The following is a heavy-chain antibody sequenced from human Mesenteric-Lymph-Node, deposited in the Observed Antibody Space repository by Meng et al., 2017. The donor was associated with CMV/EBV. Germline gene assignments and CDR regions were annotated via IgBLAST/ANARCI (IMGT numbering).Heavy chain of an antibody. CDR2: INPNNGVT. J-gene: IGHJ4*02. CDR1: GYTFTDYY. CDR3: ARGFPGYSSAWYPY. Sequence: YGYTFTDYYMHWVRQAPGQGLEWMGRINPNNGVTNYAQKFQDRVTMARDTSSSTAYMELIRLRSDDTAVYYCARGFPGYSSAWYPYWGQGTLVTVSS. D-gene: IGHD6-19*01. V-gene: IGHV1-2*06.